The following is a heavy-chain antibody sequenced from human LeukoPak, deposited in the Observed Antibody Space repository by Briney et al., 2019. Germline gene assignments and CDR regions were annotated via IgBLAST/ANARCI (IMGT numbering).Heavy chain of an antibody. CDR2: IYHSGST. CDR3: ARDLGVY. Sequence: PSETLSLTCAVSGYSISSGYYWGWIRQPPGKGLEWIGSIYHSGSTYYNPSLKSRVTISVDTSKNQFSLKLSSVTAADTAVYYCARDLGVYWGQGTLVTVSS. V-gene: IGHV4-38-2*02. D-gene: IGHD7-27*01. J-gene: IGHJ4*02. CDR1: GYSISSGYY.